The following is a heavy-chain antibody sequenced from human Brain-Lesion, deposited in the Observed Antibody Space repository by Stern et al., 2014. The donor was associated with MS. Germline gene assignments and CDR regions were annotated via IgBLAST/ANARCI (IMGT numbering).Heavy chain of an antibody. J-gene: IGHJ5*02. V-gene: IGHV4-39*01. CDR3: AGEEDIRYCSGGSCTGNWFDP. Sequence: QVQLQESGPGLVKPSETLSLTCTVAGGSVSSTSYAWAWIRQPPGKGLEWIGTLYYSGNTYYSPSQKGRPTIAPATSKNQFPRQRGCGTAADTAVYYCAGEEDIRYCSGGSCTGNWFDPWGQGTLVTVSS. D-gene: IGHD2-15*01. CDR1: GGSVSSTSYA. CDR2: LYYSGNT.